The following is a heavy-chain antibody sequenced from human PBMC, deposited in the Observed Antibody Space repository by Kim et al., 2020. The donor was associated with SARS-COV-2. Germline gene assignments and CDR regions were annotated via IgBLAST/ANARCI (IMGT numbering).Heavy chain of an antibody. V-gene: IGHV3-74*01. J-gene: IGHJ1*01. Sequence: YADSVKGRFTISRDNAKNTLYLQMNSLRVEDTATYYCARPMAAANSEYFHLWGQGTLVTVSS. D-gene: IGHD6-13*01. CDR3: ARPMAAANSEYFHL.